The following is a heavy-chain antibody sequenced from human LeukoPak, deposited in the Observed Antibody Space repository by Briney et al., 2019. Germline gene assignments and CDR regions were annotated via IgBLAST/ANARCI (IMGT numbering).Heavy chain of an antibody. CDR2: LSGSGDKT. V-gene: IGHV3-23*01. CDR1: GFSFSAYY. D-gene: IGHD6-13*01. CDR3: ARDRSYAFAI. Sequence: GGSLRLSCAFSGFSFSAYYMRWVRQAPGKWLEWVSALSGSGDKTYYADSVKGRFTISRDNSKNTLYLQMNSLRAEDSALYYCARDRSYAFAIWGQGTMVTVSS. J-gene: IGHJ3*02.